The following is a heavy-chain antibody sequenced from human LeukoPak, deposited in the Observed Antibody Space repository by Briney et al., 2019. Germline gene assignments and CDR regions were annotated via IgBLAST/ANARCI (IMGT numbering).Heavy chain of an antibody. CDR3: ARADSWNNDAFDI. D-gene: IGHD1/OR15-1a*01. CDR2: IYYSGST. Sequence: KPSETLSLTCTVSGGSISSSSYYWGWIRQPPGKGLEWIGSIYYSGSTYYNPSLKSRVTISVDTSKNQFSLKLSSVTAADTAVYYCARADSWNNDAFDIWGQGTMVTVSS. V-gene: IGHV4-39*07. CDR1: GGSISSSSYY. J-gene: IGHJ3*02.